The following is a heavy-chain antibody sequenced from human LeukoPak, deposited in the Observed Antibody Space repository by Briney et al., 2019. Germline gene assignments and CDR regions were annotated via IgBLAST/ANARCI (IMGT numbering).Heavy chain of an antibody. CDR3: ARDGYYYGSGSYYKVDFDY. V-gene: IGHV3-11*04. CDR1: GFTFSDYY. Sequence: GGSLRLSCAASGFTFSDYYMSWIRQAPGKGPEWVSYISSSGSTIYYADSVKGRFTISRDNAKNSLYLQMNSLRAEDTAVYYCARDGYYYGSGSYYKVDFDYWGQGTLVTVSS. D-gene: IGHD3-10*01. J-gene: IGHJ4*02. CDR2: ISSSGSTI.